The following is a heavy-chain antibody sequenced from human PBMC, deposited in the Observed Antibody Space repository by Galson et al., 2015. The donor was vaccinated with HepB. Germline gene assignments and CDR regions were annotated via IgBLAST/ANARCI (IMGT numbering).Heavy chain of an antibody. V-gene: IGHV3-30*04. Sequence: SLRLSCAASGFTLSSYAMHWVRQAPGKGLEWVAVISYDGSNKYYADSVKGRFTISRDNSKNTLYLQMNSLRAEDTAVYYCARDALRYCSGGSCRYFDYWGQGTLVTVSS. CDR3: ARDALRYCSGGSCRYFDY. CDR2: ISYDGSNK. CDR1: GFTLSSYA. D-gene: IGHD2-15*01. J-gene: IGHJ4*02.